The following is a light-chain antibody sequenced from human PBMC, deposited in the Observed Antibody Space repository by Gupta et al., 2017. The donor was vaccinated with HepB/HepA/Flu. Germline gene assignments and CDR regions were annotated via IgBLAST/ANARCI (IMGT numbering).Light chain of an antibody. Sequence: EIVLTQSPATLSLSPGERVTLSCRASQSVGIFLAWYQHKVGQAPRLLIYDASNRAIGIPARFSGSGSGTDFTLTISSLEPEDFAVYYCQHRGYSGTFGQGTKVESK. J-gene: IGKJ1*01. CDR2: DAS. CDR1: QSVGIF. V-gene: IGKV3-11*01. CDR3: QHRGYSGT.